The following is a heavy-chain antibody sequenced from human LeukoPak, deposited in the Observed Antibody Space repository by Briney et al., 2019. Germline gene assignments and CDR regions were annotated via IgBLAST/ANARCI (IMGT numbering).Heavy chain of an antibody. CDR3: ARVASGLYNWFDP. J-gene: IGHJ5*02. CDR2: IYYSGST. CDR1: GGSISSSSYS. V-gene: IGHV4-39*07. Sequence: SETLSLTCTVSGGSISSSSYSWGWIRQPPGKGLEWIATIYYSGSTYYNPSLQSRVTMSVDTSKNQFSLKLSSVTAADTAVYYCARVASGLYNWFDPWGQGTLVTVSS.